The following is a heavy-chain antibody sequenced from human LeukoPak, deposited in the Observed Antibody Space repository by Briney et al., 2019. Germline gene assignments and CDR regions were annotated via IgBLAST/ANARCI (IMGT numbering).Heavy chain of an antibody. Sequence: SETLSLTCTVSGGSISSSSYYWGWIRQPPGKGLEWIGSIYYSGSTYYNPSLKSRVTISVDTSKNQFSLKLSSVTAADTAVYYCARHTGPFPYYYDSSGYLPFDYWGQGTLVTVSS. CDR3: ARHTGPFPYYYDSSGYLPFDY. CDR2: IYYSGST. D-gene: IGHD3-22*01. CDR1: GGSISSSSYY. V-gene: IGHV4-39*01. J-gene: IGHJ4*02.